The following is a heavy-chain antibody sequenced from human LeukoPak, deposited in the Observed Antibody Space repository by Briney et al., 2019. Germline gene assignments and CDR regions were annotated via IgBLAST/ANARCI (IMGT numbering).Heavy chain of an antibody. V-gene: IGHV4-34*01. CDR2: INHSGST. CDR3: ARDRVGGANDY. J-gene: IGHJ4*02. CDR1: GGSFSGYY. D-gene: IGHD3-16*01. Sequence: SETLSLTCAVYGGSFSGYYWSWIRQPPGKGLEWIGEINHSGSTNYNPSLKSRVTISVDTSKNQFSLKLSSVTAADTAVYYCARDRVGGANDYWGQGTLVTVSS.